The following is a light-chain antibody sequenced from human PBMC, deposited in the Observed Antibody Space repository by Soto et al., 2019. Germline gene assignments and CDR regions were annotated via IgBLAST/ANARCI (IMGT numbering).Light chain of an antibody. Sequence: DIQMTQSPSSLSASVGDRVTITCRASQSISSYLNWYQQKPGKAPKLLIYDASSLESGVPSRFRGSGSGTEFTLTIDSLQPDDFATYYCQQYNSYPITFGQGTRLEIK. V-gene: IGKV1-5*01. CDR2: DAS. CDR3: QQYNSYPIT. J-gene: IGKJ5*01. CDR1: QSISSY.